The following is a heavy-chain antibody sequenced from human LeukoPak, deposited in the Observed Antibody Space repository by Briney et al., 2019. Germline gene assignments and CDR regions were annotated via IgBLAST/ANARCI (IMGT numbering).Heavy chain of an antibody. CDR1: GFTFRNYD. J-gene: IGHJ3*01. V-gene: IGHV3-13*01. Sequence: PGESLTLSCATPGFTFRNYDMHWDRQDIEKVLEWVSPIGTIGDTNNQDSVKGRCTISIENAKNSLYLQMNSLTAGDTTVYYCARGTYCNDTTCHRTALDLWGQGTVVTVSS. D-gene: IGHD2-2*01. CDR2: IGTIGDT. CDR3: ARGTYCNDTTCHRTALDL.